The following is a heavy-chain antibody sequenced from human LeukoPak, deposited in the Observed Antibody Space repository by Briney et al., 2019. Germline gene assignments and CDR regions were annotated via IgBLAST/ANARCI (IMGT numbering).Heavy chain of an antibody. J-gene: IGHJ4*02. CDR2: IYYSGST. D-gene: IGHD4-17*01. CDR1: GGSISSYY. CDR3: VRESTVTLFDS. Sequence: KPSETLSLTCTVSGGSISSYYWSWIRQPPGKGLEWIGYIYYSGSTNYNPSLKRRVTISVDTSKNQFSLKLSSVTAADTAVYYCVRESTVTLFDSWGQGTLVTVSS. V-gene: IGHV4-59*01.